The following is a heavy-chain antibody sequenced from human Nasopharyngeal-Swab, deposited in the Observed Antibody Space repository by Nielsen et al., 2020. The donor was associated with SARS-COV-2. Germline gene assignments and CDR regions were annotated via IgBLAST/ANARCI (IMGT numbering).Heavy chain of an antibody. J-gene: IGHJ3*02. D-gene: IGHD6-19*01. Sequence: GSLRLSCAVYGGSFSGYYWSWTRQPPGKGLEWIGEINHSGSTNYNPSLKSRVTISVDTSKNQFSLKLSSVTAADTAVYYCARAGSGPLYAFDIWGQGTMVTVSS. V-gene: IGHV4-34*01. CDR2: INHSGST. CDR1: GGSFSGYY. CDR3: ARAGSGPLYAFDI.